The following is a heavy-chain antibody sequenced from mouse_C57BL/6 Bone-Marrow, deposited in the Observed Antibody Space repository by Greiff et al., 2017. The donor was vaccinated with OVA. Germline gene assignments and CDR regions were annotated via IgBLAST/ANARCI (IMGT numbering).Heavy chain of an antibody. J-gene: IGHJ2*01. CDR1: GFTFSSYA. D-gene: IGHD1-1*01. Sequence: DVHLVESGAGLVKPGGSLKLSCAASGFTFSSYAMSWVRQTPEKRLEWVAYISSGGDYIYYADTVKGRFTISRDNARNTLYLQMSSLKSEDTAMYYCTREGIYYYGLDYWGQGTTLTVSS. CDR3: TREGIYYYGLDY. CDR2: ISSGGDYI. V-gene: IGHV5-9-1*02.